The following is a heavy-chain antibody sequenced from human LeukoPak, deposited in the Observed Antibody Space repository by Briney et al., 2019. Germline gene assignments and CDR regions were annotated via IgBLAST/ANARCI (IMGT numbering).Heavy chain of an antibody. D-gene: IGHD3-22*01. V-gene: IGHV5-51*01. CDR1: GYSFSNNW. J-gene: IGHJ4*02. CDR3: ARALSLYDSSGAYSYYFDY. CDR2: FYPADSTT. Sequence: GESLKISCQGSGYSFSNNWIAWLRQMPGNGLEWMGVFYPADSTTTYSPSFQGQVTISVDRSTSTAYLQWSSLKASDTAIYYCARALSLYDSSGAYSYYFDYWGLGTRVTVSS.